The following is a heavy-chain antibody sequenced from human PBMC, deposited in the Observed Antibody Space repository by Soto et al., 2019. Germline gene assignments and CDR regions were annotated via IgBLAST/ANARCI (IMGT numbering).Heavy chain of an antibody. Sequence: ASVKVSCEASGYTFTSYYMHWVRQTPGQGLEWMGWIIVHNGNTHYAEKLQGRVTMTADTSTSTAYMELWGLGSDDTAVYYCARSYSYGSWWYFEYWGQGTQVTVSS. CDR3: ARSYSYGSWWYFEY. CDR2: IIVHNGNT. D-gene: IGHD3-10*01. CDR1: GYTFTSYY. V-gene: IGHV1-18*04. J-gene: IGHJ4*02.